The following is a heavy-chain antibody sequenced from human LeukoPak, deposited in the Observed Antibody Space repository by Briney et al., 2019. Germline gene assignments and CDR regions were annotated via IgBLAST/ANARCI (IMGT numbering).Heavy chain of an antibody. J-gene: IGHJ4*02. V-gene: IGHV4-59*12. CDR3: ARPHFDSQIHHFFAEL. D-gene: IGHD3-3*02. CDR1: DASITKNY. Sequence: PSETLSLTCSVSDASITKNYWTWIRQRPGKGLEWIASMFHTGTSDYNPSLKSRVSLSIDASKKQFSLQLRSVTAADTAVYYCARPHFDSQIHHFFAELWGLGTLVTVSS. CDR2: MFHTGTS.